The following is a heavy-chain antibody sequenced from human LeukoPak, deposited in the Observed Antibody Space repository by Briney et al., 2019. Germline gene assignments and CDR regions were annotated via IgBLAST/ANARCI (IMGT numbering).Heavy chain of an antibody. V-gene: IGHV3-21*01. J-gene: IGHJ5*02. Sequence: GGSLRLSCAASGFTFSSYSMNWVRQAPGKGLEWVSSISSSSSYIYYADSVKGRFTISRDNAKNSLYLQMNSLRAEDTAVYYCARGYSSGWYLGTNWFDPWGQGTLVTVSS. D-gene: IGHD6-19*01. CDR1: GFTFSSYS. CDR2: ISSSSSYI. CDR3: ARGYSSGWYLGTNWFDP.